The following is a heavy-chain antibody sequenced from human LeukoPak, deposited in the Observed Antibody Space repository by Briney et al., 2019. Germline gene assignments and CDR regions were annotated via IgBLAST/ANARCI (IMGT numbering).Heavy chain of an antibody. CDR2: INPSGGTT. J-gene: IGHJ4*02. CDR1: GYTFTSYY. Sequence: ASVKVSCKASGYTFTSYYIHWVRQAPGQGLEWMAIINPSGGTTSYAQKFQGRLTMTRDTSTSTVYMELSSLRSEDTAVYYCARDHRPSYDSSAYYHPGDYWGQGTLVTVSS. V-gene: IGHV1-46*01. D-gene: IGHD3-22*01. CDR3: ARDHRPSYDSSAYYHPGDY.